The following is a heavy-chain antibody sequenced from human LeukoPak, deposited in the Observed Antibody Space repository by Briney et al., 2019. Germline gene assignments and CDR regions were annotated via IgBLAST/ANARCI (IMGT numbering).Heavy chain of an antibody. V-gene: IGHV4-34*01. J-gene: IGHJ2*01. D-gene: IGHD6-19*01. CDR1: GGSFSGYY. CDR3: ARVGRSIAVAGHWYFDL. Sequence: SETLPLTCAVYGGSFSGYYWSWIRQPPGKGLEWIGEINHSGSTNYNPSLKSRVTISVDTSKNQFSLKLSSVTAADTAVYYCARVGRSIAVAGHWYFDLWGRGTLVTVSS. CDR2: INHSGST.